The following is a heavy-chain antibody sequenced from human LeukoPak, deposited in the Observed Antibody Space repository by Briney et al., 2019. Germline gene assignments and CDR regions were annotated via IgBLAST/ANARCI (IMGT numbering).Heavy chain of an antibody. V-gene: IGHV4-59*01. J-gene: IGHJ4*02. D-gene: IGHD4-17*01. CDR3: ARSYGDYARVFDY. CDR2: TYYSGST. CDR1: GGSISSYY. Sequence: SETLSLTCTVSGGSISSYYWSWIRQPPGKGLEWIGYTYYSGSTNYNPSLKSRVTISVDTSKNQFSLKLSSVTAADTAVYYCARSYGDYARVFDYWGQGTLVTVSS.